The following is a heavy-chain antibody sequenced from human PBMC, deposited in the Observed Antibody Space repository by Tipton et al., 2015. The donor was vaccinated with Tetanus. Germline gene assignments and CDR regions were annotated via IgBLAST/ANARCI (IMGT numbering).Heavy chain of an antibody. D-gene: IGHD6-6*01. CDR3: ARRSVSARFDD. CDR2: IYYTGNT. V-gene: IGHV4-31*03. J-gene: IGHJ4*02. CDR1: DGSISSGGYY. Sequence: TLSLTCTVSDGSISSGGYYWSWIRQHPVKGLEWIGYIYYTGNTYYNPSLKSRLTISVDTSKNQFSLKLNSVTAADTAVYYCARRSVSARFDDWGQGAQVTVSS.